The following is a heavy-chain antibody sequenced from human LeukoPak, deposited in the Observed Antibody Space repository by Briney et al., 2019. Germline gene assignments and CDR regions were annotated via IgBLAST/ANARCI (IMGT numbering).Heavy chain of an antibody. CDR1: GFTLSSYS. Sequence: GGSLRLSCAASGFTLSSYSMNWVRQAPGKGLEWVSSISSSSSYIYYADSVKGRFTISRDNAKNSLYLQMNSLRAEDTAVYYCARSGIAVAGWFDYWGQGTLVTVSS. J-gene: IGHJ4*02. CDR3: ARSGIAVAGWFDY. CDR2: ISSSSSYI. V-gene: IGHV3-21*01. D-gene: IGHD6-19*01.